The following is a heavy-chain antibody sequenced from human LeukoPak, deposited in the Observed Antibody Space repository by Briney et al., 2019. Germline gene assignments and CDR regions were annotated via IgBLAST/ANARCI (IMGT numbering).Heavy chain of an antibody. CDR1: GGSISSSSYY. J-gene: IGHJ5*02. V-gene: IGHV4-39*07. CDR2: IYYSGST. CDR3: ARDLDGYNNWFDP. D-gene: IGHD5-24*01. Sequence: SETLSLTCTVSGGSISSSSYYWGWIRQPPGKGLEWIGSIYYSGSTNYNPSLKSRVTISVDTSKNQFSLKLSSVTAADTAVYYCARDLDGYNNWFDPWGQGTLVTVSS.